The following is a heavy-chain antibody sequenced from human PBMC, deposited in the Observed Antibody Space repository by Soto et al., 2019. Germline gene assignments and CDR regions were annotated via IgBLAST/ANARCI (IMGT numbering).Heavy chain of an antibody. J-gene: IGHJ3*02. CDR1: GFTFSSYS. Sequence: EVQLVESGGGLVQPGGSLRLSCAASGFTFSSYSMNWVRQAPGKGLEWVSYISSSSSTIYYADSVKGRFTISRDNAKNSLYLQMNSLRDEDTAVYYCARDLRGLDYGAFDIWGRGTMVTVSS. CDR2: ISSSSSTI. D-gene: IGHD4-17*01. V-gene: IGHV3-48*02. CDR3: ARDLRGLDYGAFDI.